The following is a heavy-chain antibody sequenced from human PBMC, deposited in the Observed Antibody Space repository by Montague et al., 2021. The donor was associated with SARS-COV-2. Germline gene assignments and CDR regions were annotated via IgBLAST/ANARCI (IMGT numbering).Heavy chain of an antibody. J-gene: IGHJ3*02. Sequence: VKPTQTLTLTCTFSGFTLSTSGMCVSWIRQPPGKALEWLARIDWDDDNYYSTSLKTRLTIPKDTSKNQVVLTMTNMDPVDTATYYCAREYYYDSSGYYGYAFDIWGQGTMVTVSS. CDR1: GFTLSTSGMC. CDR3: AREYYYDSSGYYGYAFDI. CDR2: IDWDDDN. D-gene: IGHD3-22*01. V-gene: IGHV2-70*11.